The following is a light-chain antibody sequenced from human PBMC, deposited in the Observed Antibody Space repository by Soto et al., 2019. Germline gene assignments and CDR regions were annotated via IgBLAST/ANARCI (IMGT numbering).Light chain of an antibody. J-gene: IGKJ1*01. CDR2: DAS. V-gene: IGKV1-5*01. Sequence: IEVSQSPTTLSASVGDRVTITCRASQRLTSWLAWYQQRPGKAPQLLIFDASNLESGVPSRFSGSGSGTEFTLTISSLQPDDFATYYCQQYDSYWSFGQGTKVDIK. CDR3: QQYDSYWS. CDR1: QRLTSW.